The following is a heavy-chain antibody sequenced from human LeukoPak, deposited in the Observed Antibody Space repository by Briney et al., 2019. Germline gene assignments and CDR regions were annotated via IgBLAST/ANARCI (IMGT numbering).Heavy chain of an antibody. D-gene: IGHD4-23*01. CDR2: IWYDGSNK. CDR1: GFTFSSYG. CDR3: ALQPYGGNWGFDY. V-gene: IGHV3-33*01. J-gene: IGHJ4*02. Sequence: GGSLRLSCAASGFTFSSYGMHWVRQAPGKGLEWVAVIWYDGSNKYYADSVKGRFTISRDNSKNTLYLQMNSLRAEDTAVYYCALQPYGGNWGFDYWGQGTLVIVSS.